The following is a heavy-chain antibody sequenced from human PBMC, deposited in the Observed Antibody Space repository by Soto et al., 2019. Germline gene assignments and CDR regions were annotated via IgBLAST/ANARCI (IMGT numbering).Heavy chain of an antibody. CDR2: IDWDDDK. J-gene: IGHJ4*02. D-gene: IGHD3-22*01. V-gene: IGHV2-70*11. CDR3: ARKGSSGPEY. CDR1: GFSLRTSGMC. Sequence: SGPNAGEPTQTLTLTGTFSGFSLRTSGMCVSWIRQPPGKALEWLARIDWDDDKYYSTSLKSRLTISKDTSKNQVVLTMTNMDPVDTATYYCARKGSSGPEYWGQGTLVTVS.